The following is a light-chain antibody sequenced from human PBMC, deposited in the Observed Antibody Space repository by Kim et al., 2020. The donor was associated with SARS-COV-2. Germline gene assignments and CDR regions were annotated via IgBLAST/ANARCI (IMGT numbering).Light chain of an antibody. Sequence: APGEIATLSCRASQSVSTFLVWYQQKPGQAPRLLIYDASNRATGIPARFSGRGSGTDFTLTISSLEPEDFAVYYCQHRGNWPALTFGGGTKVDIK. J-gene: IGKJ4*01. CDR2: DAS. V-gene: IGKV3-11*01. CDR3: QHRGNWPALT. CDR1: QSVSTF.